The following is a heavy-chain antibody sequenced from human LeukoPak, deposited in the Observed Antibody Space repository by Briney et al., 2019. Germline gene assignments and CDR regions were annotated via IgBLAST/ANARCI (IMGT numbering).Heavy chain of an antibody. CDR2: INPSSGGT. CDR3: ARDGARGDDYSEGAFDI. CDR1: GYTFTGYY. J-gene: IGHJ3*02. Sequence: ASVKVSCKASGYTFTGYYMHWVRQAPGQGLEWMGWINPSSGGTNYAQKFQGWVTMTRDTSISTAYMELSRLRSDDTAVYYCARDGARGDDYSEGAFDIWGQGTMVTVSS. V-gene: IGHV1-2*04. D-gene: IGHD4-11*01.